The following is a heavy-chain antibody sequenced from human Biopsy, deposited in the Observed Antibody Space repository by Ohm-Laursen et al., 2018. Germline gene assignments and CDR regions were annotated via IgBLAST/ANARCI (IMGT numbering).Heavy chain of an antibody. V-gene: IGHV3-30*18. D-gene: IGHD5-18*01. J-gene: IGHJ6*02. CDR3: AKDRYNYTPIGGFSMDV. Sequence: SSLRLSCTASGFTFTNYGMQWVRQAPGKRLEWVAFIFYDGSNTYYADSVKGRFTISRDNSRDTLYLQMSSLRAEDTAVYYCAKDRYNYTPIGGFSMDVWGQGTTVTVSS. CDR1: GFTFTNYG. CDR2: IFYDGSNT.